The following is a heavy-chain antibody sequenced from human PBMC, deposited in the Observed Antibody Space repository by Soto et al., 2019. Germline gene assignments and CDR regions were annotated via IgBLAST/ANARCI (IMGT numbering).Heavy chain of an antibody. CDR1: GFTSSHAW. J-gene: IGHJ4*02. Sequence: TGGPLRLSCPPPGFTSSHAWLSWFRQAPGKGLEWVGRIKSNTDGGTTDYAAPVKGRFTISRDDSKNTLYLQMNSLKTEDTAVYYCARESAGCSGSCHKPLDYWGQGILVTVSS. V-gene: IGHV3-15*01. CDR3: ARESAGCSGSCHKPLDY. CDR2: IKSNTDGGTT. D-gene: IGHD2-15*01.